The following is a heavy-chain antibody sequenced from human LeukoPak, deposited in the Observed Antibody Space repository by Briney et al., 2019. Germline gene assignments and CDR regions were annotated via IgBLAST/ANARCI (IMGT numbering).Heavy chain of an antibody. Sequence: GGSLRLSCAASGFTFSSYAMHWVRQAPGKGLEWVAVISYDGSNKYYADSVKGRFTISRDNSKNTLYLQMNSLRAEDTAVYYCANGAFRLYYIDVWGKGTTVTVSS. D-gene: IGHD2-8*01. CDR1: GFTFSSYA. J-gene: IGHJ6*03. V-gene: IGHV3-30-3*01. CDR2: ISYDGSNK. CDR3: ANGAFRLYYIDV.